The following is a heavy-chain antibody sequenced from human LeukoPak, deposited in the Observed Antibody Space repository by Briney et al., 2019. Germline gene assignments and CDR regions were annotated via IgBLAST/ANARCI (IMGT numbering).Heavy chain of an antibody. CDR2: IYNSEIT. CDR3: AKGGGSSFRGDYYYYYMDV. V-gene: IGHV4-59*01. J-gene: IGHJ6*03. D-gene: IGHD2-15*01. Sequence: SETLSLTCTVSGAAITDYYGSWIRQAPGKGLEFIGYIYNSEITNYNPSLTSRVTMSVDTSKNQFSLKLKSMTAADTAVYYCAKGGGSSFRGDYYYYYMDVWGKGTTVTVSS. CDR1: GAAITDYY.